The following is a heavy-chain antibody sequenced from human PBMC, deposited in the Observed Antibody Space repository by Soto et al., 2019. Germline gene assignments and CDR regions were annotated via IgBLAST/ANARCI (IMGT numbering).Heavy chain of an antibody. CDR1: GGTFSSYA. J-gene: IGHJ6*02. V-gene: IGHV1-69*01. D-gene: IGHD1-26*01. CDR3: ARDESAEGAHYYYGMDV. Sequence: QVQLVQSGAEVKKPGSSVKVSCKASGGTFSSYAISWVRQAPGQGLEWMGGIIPIFGTANYAQKFQGRVTITADESTSTAYMELSSLGSEDTAVYYCARDESAEGAHYYYGMDVWGQGTTVTVSS. CDR2: IIPIFGTA.